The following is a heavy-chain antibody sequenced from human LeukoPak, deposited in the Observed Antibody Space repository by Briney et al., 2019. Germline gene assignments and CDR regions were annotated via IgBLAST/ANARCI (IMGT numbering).Heavy chain of an antibody. CDR3: ARGRGLIGTSRFDP. J-gene: IGHJ5*02. Sequence: ASVKVSCKTSGYTFSNSGLHWVRQAPGQSLEWMGWINAGNGNTKYSQKFQDTLTITRDTSASTVYMELNSLKSEDTAMYYCARGRGLIGTSRFDPWGQGTLVIVSS. CDR1: GYTFSNSG. D-gene: IGHD3-10*01. V-gene: IGHV1-3*01. CDR2: INAGNGNT.